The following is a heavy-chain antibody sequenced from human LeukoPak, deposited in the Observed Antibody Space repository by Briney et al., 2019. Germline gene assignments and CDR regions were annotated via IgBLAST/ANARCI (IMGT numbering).Heavy chain of an antibody. Sequence: GGSLRLSWAASGFTFSSYSMNWVRQAPGKGLEWVSSISSSSGYIYYADSVKGRFTISRDNAKNSLYLQMNSLRAEDTAVYYCARDRHYDFWSGYYSSYYYYGMDVWGQGTTVTVSS. CDR1: GFTFSSYS. CDR2: ISSSSGYI. D-gene: IGHD3-3*01. V-gene: IGHV3-21*01. CDR3: ARDRHYDFWSGYYSSYYYYGMDV. J-gene: IGHJ6*02.